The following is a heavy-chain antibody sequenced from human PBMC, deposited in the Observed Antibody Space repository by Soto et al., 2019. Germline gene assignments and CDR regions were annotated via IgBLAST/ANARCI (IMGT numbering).Heavy chain of an antibody. V-gene: IGHV5-51*01. CDR2: IFPSDSDT. CDR3: ARVRILSGLFRSFDY. Sequence: GESLKISCRTSGYRFTSYWIAWVRQMPGKGLEWMGIIFPSDSDTRYSPSFQGQVTISADRSTSTVFLQWASLRASDTAMYYCARVRILSGLFRSFDYWGQGTQVTVSS. J-gene: IGHJ4*02. D-gene: IGHD3-10*01. CDR1: GYRFTSYW.